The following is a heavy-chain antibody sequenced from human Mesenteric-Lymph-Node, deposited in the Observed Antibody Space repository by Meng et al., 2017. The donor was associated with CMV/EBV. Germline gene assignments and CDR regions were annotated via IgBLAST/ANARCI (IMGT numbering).Heavy chain of an antibody. Sequence: GESLKISCAVSGVTVSANYITWVRQAPGKGLDWVSVIYADGSTYYADSVRGRFTIFRDNSKNTVYFEMNSLRVDDTAVYYCARDVRIALRGSGYYRGGMDVWGPGTTVTVSS. V-gene: IGHV3-53*01. D-gene: IGHD3-3*01. CDR2: IYADGST. J-gene: IGHJ6*02. CDR1: GVTVSANY. CDR3: ARDVRIALRGSGYYRGGMDV.